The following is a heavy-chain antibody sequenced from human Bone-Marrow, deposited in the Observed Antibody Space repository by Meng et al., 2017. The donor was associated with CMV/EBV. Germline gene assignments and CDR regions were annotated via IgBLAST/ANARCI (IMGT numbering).Heavy chain of an antibody. CDR3: ARDKWAYCSSTSFQNYYYYYGMDV. Sequence: GGSLRLSCAASGFTFSSYWMSWVRQAPGKGLEWVANIKQDGSEKYYVDSVKGRFTISRDNAKNSLYLQMNSLRAEDTAVYYCARDKWAYCSSTSFQNYYYYYGMDVWGQGTTVTGSS. CDR1: GFTFSSYW. CDR2: IKQDGSEK. V-gene: IGHV3-7*01. J-gene: IGHJ6*01. D-gene: IGHD2-2*01.